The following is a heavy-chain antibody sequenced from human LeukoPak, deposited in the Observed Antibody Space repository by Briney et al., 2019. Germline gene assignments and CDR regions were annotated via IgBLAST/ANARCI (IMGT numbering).Heavy chain of an antibody. CDR3: ARDAGNSGYDLLDF. J-gene: IGHJ4*02. CDR1: GFTFSNCS. CDR2: MRQDGSEK. D-gene: IGHD5-12*01. V-gene: IGHV3-7*04. Sequence: GGSLRLSCAASGFTFSNCSMNWVRQAPGKGLEWVANMRQDGSEKFYVDSVKGRFTISRDNAKSSLYLQMNSLRVEDTAVYYCARDAGNSGYDLLDFWGQGTLVTVSS.